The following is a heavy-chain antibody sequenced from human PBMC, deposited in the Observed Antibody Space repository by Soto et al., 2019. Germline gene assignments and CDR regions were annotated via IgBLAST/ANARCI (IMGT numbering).Heavy chain of an antibody. CDR3: AREDCSSTSCYTYFQH. J-gene: IGHJ1*01. CDR1: GGTFSSYA. V-gene: IGHV1-69*13. CDR2: IIPIFGTA. D-gene: IGHD2-2*02. Sequence: ASVKVSCKASGGTFSSYAISWVRQAPGQGLEWMGGIIPIFGTANYAQKFQGRVTITADESTSTAYMELSSLRSEDTAVYYCAREDCSSTSCYTYFQHWGQGTLVTVSS.